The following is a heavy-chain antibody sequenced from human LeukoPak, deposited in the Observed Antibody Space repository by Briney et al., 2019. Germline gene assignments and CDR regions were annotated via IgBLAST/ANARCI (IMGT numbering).Heavy chain of an antibody. Sequence: GEALKISGKGSGYSFTSYWIGWVRQMPGEGLEWMGHLYPCYSEPRYNPSFQSHDNISADKSISTAYLQWSSLKASDTAMYYCARQTRGRMSGYCSSTSCYFYSWFDPWGQGTLVTVSS. J-gene: IGHJ5*02. CDR3: ARQTRGRMSGYCSSTSCYFYSWFDP. CDR2: LYPCYSEP. CDR1: GYSFTSYW. V-gene: IGHV5-51*01. D-gene: IGHD2-2*01.